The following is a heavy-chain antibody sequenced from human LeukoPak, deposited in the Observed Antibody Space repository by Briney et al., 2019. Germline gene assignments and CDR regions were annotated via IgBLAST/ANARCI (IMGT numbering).Heavy chain of an antibody. V-gene: IGHV4-39*07. CDR1: GGSISSGGYY. D-gene: IGHD2-2*01. CDR2: INHSGST. J-gene: IGHJ4*02. Sequence: SETLSLTCTVSGGSISSGGYYWSWIRQPPGKGLEWIGEINHSGSTNYNPSLKSRVTISVDTSKNQFSLKLSSVTAADTAVYYCAALVVPAAKVDYWGQGTLVTVSS. CDR3: AALVVPAAKVDY.